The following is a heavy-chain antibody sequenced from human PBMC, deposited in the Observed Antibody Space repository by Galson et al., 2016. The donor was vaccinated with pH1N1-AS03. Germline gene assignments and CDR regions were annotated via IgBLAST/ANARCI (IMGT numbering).Heavy chain of an antibody. Sequence: SLRLSCAASGFTFSMSYIHWVRQAPGKGLEWVSRISNDGRKVRYADFVKGRFAVSRDNAKNTVFLQMNSLRADDTAVYFCARRNPNPNFAIWYQHDYGMDVWGQGTTVTVSS. D-gene: IGHD2-2*01. V-gene: IGHV3-74*01. CDR3: ARRNPNPNFAIWYQHDYGMDV. CDR2: ISNDGRKV. CDR1: GFTFSMSY. J-gene: IGHJ6*02.